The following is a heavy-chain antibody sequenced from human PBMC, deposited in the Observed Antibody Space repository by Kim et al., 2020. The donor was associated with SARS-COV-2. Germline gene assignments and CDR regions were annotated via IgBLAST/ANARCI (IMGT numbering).Heavy chain of an antibody. J-gene: IGHJ4*02. CDR1: GGSFSGYY. V-gene: IGHV4-34*01. CDR2: INHSGST. CDR3: ARVRLAYCGGDCYFGFDY. D-gene: IGHD2-21*02. Sequence: SETLSLTCAVYGGSFSGYYWSWIRQPPGKGLEWIGEINHSGSTNYNPSLKSRVTISVDTSKNQFSLKLSSVTAADTAVYYCARVRLAYCGGDCYFGFDYWGQGTLVTVSS.